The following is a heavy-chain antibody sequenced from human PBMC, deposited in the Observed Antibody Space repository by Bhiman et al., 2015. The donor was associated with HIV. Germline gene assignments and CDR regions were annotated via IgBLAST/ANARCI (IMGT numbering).Heavy chain of an antibody. D-gene: IGHD6-13*01. CDR1: GFTFTTYW. CDR2: IKQDGSEK. Sequence: EVQLVESGGGLVQPGGSLRLSCAASGFTFTTYWMSWVRQAPGKGLEWVANIKQDGSEKYYVDSVKGRFTISRDNAKNSLYLQVNSLRAEDTAVYYCAREFTGYSSSNFDYWGQGTLVTVSS. J-gene: IGHJ4*02. CDR3: AREFTGYSSSNFDY. V-gene: IGHV3-7*01.